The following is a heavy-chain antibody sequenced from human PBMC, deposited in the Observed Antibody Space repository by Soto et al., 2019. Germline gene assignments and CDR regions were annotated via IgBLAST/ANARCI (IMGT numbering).Heavy chain of an antibody. Sequence: EVQLVESGGGLVQPGGSLKLSCAASGFIFSDSALHWVRQASGTGLEWVGGIRRNANNYATTYAASVEGRIASSRDDSKNTAEVLMNSLKTEDAAIYYCTRGIDVWSSTPRYYLDYWGQGTLVTVSS. CDR2: IRRNANNYAT. D-gene: IGHD2-2*01. V-gene: IGHV3-73*02. J-gene: IGHJ4*02. CDR1: GFIFSDSA. CDR3: TRGIDVWSSTPRYYLDY.